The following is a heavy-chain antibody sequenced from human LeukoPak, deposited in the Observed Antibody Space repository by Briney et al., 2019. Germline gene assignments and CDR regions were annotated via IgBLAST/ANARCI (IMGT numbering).Heavy chain of an antibody. CDR2: IYPDGNNK. V-gene: IGHV3-30*02. D-gene: IGHD3-3*01. CDR3: AKDWSGDYNWSDP. J-gene: IGHJ5*02. CDR1: GLIFRSYG. Sequence: GSLRLSCGASGLIFRSYGMHWVRQAPGKGLEWVACIYPDGNNKDYADSVKGRFIISRDNSKNTLFLQMNSLRPEDTAVYYCAKDWSGDYNWSDPWGQGTLVIVSS.